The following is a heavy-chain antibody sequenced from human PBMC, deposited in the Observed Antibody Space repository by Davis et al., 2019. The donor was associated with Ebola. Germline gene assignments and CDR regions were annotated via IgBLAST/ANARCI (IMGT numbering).Heavy chain of an antibody. J-gene: IGHJ4*02. D-gene: IGHD3-9*01. CDR3: ARDPLRYFDWSYRAFDY. Sequence: ASVKVSCKASGYTFTSYYMHWVRQAPGQGLEWMGIINPSGGSTSYAQKFQGRVTMTRDTSTSTVYMELSSLRSEDTAVYYCARDPLRYFDWSYRAFDYWGQGTLVTVSS. CDR1: GYTFTSYY. CDR2: INPSGGST. V-gene: IGHV1-46*01.